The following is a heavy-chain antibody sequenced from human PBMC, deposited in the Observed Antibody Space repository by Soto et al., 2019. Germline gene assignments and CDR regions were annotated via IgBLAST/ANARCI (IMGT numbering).Heavy chain of an antibody. V-gene: IGHV3-21*01. CDR2: ISSSSSYI. D-gene: IGHD3-3*01. Sequence: GGSLRLSCAASGFTFSSYSMNWVRQAPGKGLEWVSSISSSSSYIYYADSVKGRFTISRDNAKNSLYRQMNSLRAEDTAVYYCAREGGRRRLLEWLSSYWGQGTLVTVSS. CDR3: AREGGRRRLLEWLSSY. J-gene: IGHJ4*02. CDR1: GFTFSSYS.